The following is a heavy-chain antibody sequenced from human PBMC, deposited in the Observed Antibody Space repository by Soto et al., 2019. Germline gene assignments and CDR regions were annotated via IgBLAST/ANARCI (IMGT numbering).Heavy chain of an antibody. CDR2: ISSSSSYI. Sequence: EVQLVESGGGLVKPGGSLRLSCAASGFTFSSYSMNWVRQAPGKGLEWVSSISSSSSYIYYVDSVKGRFTISRDNAKNSLYLQMNSLRAEDTAVYYCARAGLRPFDYWGQGTLVTVSS. CDR1: GFTFSSYS. J-gene: IGHJ4*02. D-gene: IGHD4-17*01. CDR3: ARAGLRPFDY. V-gene: IGHV3-21*01.